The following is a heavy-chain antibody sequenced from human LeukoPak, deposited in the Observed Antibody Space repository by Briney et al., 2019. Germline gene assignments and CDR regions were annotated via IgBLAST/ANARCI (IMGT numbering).Heavy chain of an antibody. V-gene: IGHV4-4*02. D-gene: IGHD3-22*01. Sequence: PSETLSLTCAVSGGSISSSNWWSWVRQPPGKGLEWIGEISHSGNTNYNPSLKSRVTISVDKSKNQFSLKLSSVTAADTAVYYCAVNYYDSSGYYLMDVWGQGTTVTVSS. CDR3: AVNYYDSSGYYLMDV. CDR2: ISHSGNT. J-gene: IGHJ6*02. CDR1: GGSISSSNW.